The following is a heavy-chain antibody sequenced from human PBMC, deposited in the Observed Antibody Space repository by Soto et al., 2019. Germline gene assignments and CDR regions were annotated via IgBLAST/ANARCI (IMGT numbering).Heavy chain of an antibody. CDR1: GGSISSSIYY. CDR2: IYYSGST. D-gene: IGHD6-19*01. Sequence: SETLSLTCTVSGGSISSSIYYWGWIRQPPGKGLEWIGSIYYSGSTYYNPSLKSRVTISVDTSKNQFSLKLSSVTAADTAVYYCARHRAGIAVAVYFDYWGQATLVTVSS. V-gene: IGHV4-39*01. J-gene: IGHJ4*02. CDR3: ARHRAGIAVAVYFDY.